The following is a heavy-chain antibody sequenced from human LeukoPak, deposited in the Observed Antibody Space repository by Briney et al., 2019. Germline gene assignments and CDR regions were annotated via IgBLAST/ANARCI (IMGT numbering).Heavy chain of an antibody. D-gene: IGHD3-10*01. CDR3: ARNYYYGSGVLDSLDY. V-gene: IGHV3-30*04. J-gene: IGHJ4*02. Sequence: GRSLRLSCAASGFTFSSYAMHWVRQAPGKGLEWVAVISYDGSNKYYADSVEGRFTISRDNSKNTLYLQMNSLRAEDTAVYYCARNYYYGSGVLDSLDYWGQGTLVTVSS. CDR2: ISYDGSNK. CDR1: GFTFSSYA.